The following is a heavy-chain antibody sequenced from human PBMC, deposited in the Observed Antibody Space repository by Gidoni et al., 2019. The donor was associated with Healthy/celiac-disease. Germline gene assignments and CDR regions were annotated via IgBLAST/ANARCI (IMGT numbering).Heavy chain of an antibody. V-gene: IGHV4-31*03. CDR3: ARAYCSGGSCYSGYYYYYGMDV. Sequence: QVQLQESGPGRVKPSQTLSLTCTVSGGSISSGGYYWSWLRQHPGKGLEWIGDIYYSGSTCYNPSLKSRVTISVDTSKNQFSLKLSSVTAADTAVYYCARAYCSGGSCYSGYYYYYGMDVWGQGTTVTVSS. D-gene: IGHD2-15*01. CDR1: GGSISSGGYY. J-gene: IGHJ6*02. CDR2: IYYSGST.